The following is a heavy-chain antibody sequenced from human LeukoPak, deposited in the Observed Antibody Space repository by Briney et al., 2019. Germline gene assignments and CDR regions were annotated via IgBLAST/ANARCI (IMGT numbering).Heavy chain of an antibody. J-gene: IGHJ3*01. D-gene: IGHD3-22*01. V-gene: IGHV3-23*01. CDR3: AKDRLYDSSGYYYAGAFDL. CDR1: GFTFNSYS. CDR2: VSGSAYSK. Sequence: GGSLRLSCAASGFTFNSYSMGWVRQAPEQGLEWVSAVSGSAYSKYYADSVKGRFTISRDNSKNTLNLQMSSLRAEDTAIYYCAKDRLYDSSGYYYAGAFDLWGRGTMVTVSS.